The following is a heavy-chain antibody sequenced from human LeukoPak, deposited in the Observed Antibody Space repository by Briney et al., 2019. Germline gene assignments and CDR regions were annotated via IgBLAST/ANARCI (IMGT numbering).Heavy chain of an antibody. D-gene: IGHD3-22*01. V-gene: IGHV3-23*01. CDR3: AKRGVVIRVILVGFHKEAYYFDS. J-gene: IGHJ4*02. CDR1: GITLSNYG. Sequence: GGSLRLSCAVSGITLSNYGMSWVRQAPRKGLEWVAGISGSGGSTNYAGSVKGRFTISRDNRKNTLYLQMNSLRVEDTAVYFCAKRGVVIRVILVGFHKEAYYFDSWGQGALVTVSS. CDR2: ISGSGGST.